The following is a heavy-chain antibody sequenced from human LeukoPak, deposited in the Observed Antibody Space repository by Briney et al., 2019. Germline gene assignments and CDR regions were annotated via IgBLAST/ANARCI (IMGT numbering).Heavy chain of an antibody. Sequence: GGSLRLSCAASGFTFSSYEMNWVRQAPGKGLEWVSYISSSGSTIYYADSVKGRFTISRDNAKNSLYLQMNSLRAEDTAVYYRESLVGYWSGTDDYWGQGTLVTVSS. V-gene: IGHV3-48*03. J-gene: IGHJ4*02. D-gene: IGHD2-2*01. CDR3: ESLVGYWSGTDDY. CDR1: GFTFSSYE. CDR2: ISSSGSTI.